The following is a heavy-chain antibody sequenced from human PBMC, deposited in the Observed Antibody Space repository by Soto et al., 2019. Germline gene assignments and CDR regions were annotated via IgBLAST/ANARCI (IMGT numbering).Heavy chain of an antibody. CDR2: ISYDGSNK. D-gene: IGHD7-27*01. CDR3: ARVNPGYFGMDV. V-gene: IGHV3-30-3*01. Sequence: QVQLVESGGGVVQPGRSLRLSCAASGFTFSSYAMNWVRQAPGKGLEWVAFISYDGSNKYYADSVKGRFTISRDNSKNKLYLQMNSLRAEETAVYYCARVNPGYFGMDVSGQGTTVTVSS. J-gene: IGHJ6*02. CDR1: GFTFSSYA.